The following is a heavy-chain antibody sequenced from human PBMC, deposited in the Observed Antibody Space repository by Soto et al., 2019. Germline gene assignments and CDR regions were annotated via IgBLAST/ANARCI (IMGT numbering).Heavy chain of an antibody. D-gene: IGHD3-16*01. J-gene: IGHJ4*02. Sequence: ASETLSLTCSVSGRSMSSNYWSWIRQSPDKGLEWLGYVFYGGTDYNPSLGGRVSMSVETSKSQFSLKLTSVAVADTAVYYCASYRGALYFESWGPGILVTLSS. CDR1: GRSMSSNY. V-gene: IGHV4-59*01. CDR3: ASYRGALYFES. CDR2: VFYGGT.